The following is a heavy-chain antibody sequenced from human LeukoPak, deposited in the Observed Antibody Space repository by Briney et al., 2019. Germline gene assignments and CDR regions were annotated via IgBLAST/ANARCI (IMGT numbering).Heavy chain of an antibody. D-gene: IGHD6-6*01. Sequence: GGSLRLSCAASGFTFSSYEMNWVRQAPGKGLEWVSYISSSGSTIYYADSVKGRFTISRDNAKNSLFLQMNTLRAEDTAVYYCARDPYSSTWSYGMDVWGQGTTVTVSS. CDR3: ARDPYSSTWSYGMDV. V-gene: IGHV3-48*03. CDR1: GFTFSSYE. CDR2: ISSSGSTI. J-gene: IGHJ6*02.